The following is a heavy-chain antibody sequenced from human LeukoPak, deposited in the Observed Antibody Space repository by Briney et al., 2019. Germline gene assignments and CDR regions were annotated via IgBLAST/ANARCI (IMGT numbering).Heavy chain of an antibody. V-gene: IGHV3-49*04. D-gene: IGHD3-22*01. J-gene: IGHJ4*02. CDR3: TRVNYYDSSSFYYGYSDY. CDR1: GFTFSTSA. Sequence: GGSLRLSCAASGFTFSTSAMNWVRQAPGKGLEWVGFIRSKAYGAKTNYGASVQGRFSISRDDSRSTVHLQMDSLSTEDTAVYFCTRVNYYDSSSFYYGYSDYWGQGALVTVSS. CDR2: IRSKAYGAKT.